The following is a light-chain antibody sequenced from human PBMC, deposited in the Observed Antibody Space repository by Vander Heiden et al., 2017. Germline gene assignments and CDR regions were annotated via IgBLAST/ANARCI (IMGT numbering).Light chain of an antibody. CDR3: QAWDSSTVV. CDR2: QDS. Sequence: SYELTQPPSVSVSPGQTASITCSGDKLGDKYACWYQQKPGQSPGLVIYQDSKRPSGIPERFSGSNSGNTATLTISGTQAMDEADYYCQAWDSSTVVFGGGTKLNVL. V-gene: IGLV3-1*01. CDR1: KLGDKY. J-gene: IGLJ2*01.